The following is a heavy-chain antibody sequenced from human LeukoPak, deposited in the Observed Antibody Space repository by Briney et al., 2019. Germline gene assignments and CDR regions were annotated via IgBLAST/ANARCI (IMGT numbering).Heavy chain of an antibody. J-gene: IGHJ4*02. V-gene: IGHV1-18*01. CDR1: GYAFTSYG. CDR3: VRDRARERYYYDSSGYYGYFDY. Sequence: ASVKVSCKASGYAFTSYGVSRVRQAPGQGPEWMGWISAYNGNTNYAQKLQGRVTMTTDTSTSTAYMELRSLRSDDTAVYYCVRDRARERYYYDSSGYYGYFDYWGQGTLVTVSS. D-gene: IGHD3-22*01. CDR2: ISAYNGNT.